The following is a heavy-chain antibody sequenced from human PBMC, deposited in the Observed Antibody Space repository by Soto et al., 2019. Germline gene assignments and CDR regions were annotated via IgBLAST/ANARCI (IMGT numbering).Heavy chain of an antibody. CDR3: ARRYGGNFDY. V-gene: IGHV4-59*01. D-gene: IGHD3-16*01. CDR2: IYYSGST. Sequence: QVQLQESGPGLVTPSETLSLTCTVSGGSISSYYWSWLRQPPGKGLEWIGYIYYSGSTNYNPSLKRRATISVDTANNQYSLKLSSVTAADTAVYYCARRYGGNFDYWGQGTLVTVSS. CDR1: GGSISSYY. J-gene: IGHJ4*02.